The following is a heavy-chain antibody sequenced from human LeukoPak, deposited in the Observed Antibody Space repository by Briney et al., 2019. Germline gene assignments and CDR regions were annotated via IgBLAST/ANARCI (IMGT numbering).Heavy chain of an antibody. D-gene: IGHD5-12*01. J-gene: IGHJ5*02. CDR3: ARRGGQYSGYDPNWFDP. CDR1: GGSISSYY. Sequence: SETLSLTCTVSGGSISSYYWSWIRQPPGKGLEWIGYIYYSGSTNYNPPLKSRVTISVDTSKNQFSLKLSSVTAADTAVYYCARRGGQYSGYDPNWFDPWGQGTLVTVSS. V-gene: IGHV4-59*01. CDR2: IYYSGST.